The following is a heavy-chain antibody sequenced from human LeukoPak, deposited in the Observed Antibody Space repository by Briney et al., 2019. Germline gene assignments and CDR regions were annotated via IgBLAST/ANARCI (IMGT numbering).Heavy chain of an antibody. V-gene: IGHV1-24*01. CDR1: GYTLTELS. J-gene: IGHJ4*02. CDR2: FDPEDDET. CDR3: ADLGYCSGGSCLPRDY. Sequence: ASVKVSCKVSGYTLTELSMHWVRQAPGKGLEWMGGFDPEDDETIYAQKFQGRVTMTEDTSTDTAYMELSSLRSEDTAVYYCADLGYCSGGSCLPRDYWGQGTLVTVSP. D-gene: IGHD2-15*01.